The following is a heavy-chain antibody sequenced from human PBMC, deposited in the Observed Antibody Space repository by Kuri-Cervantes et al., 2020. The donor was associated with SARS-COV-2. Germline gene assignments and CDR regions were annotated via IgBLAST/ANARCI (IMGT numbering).Heavy chain of an antibody. CDR3: ARDRLVRGVPYYYYYGMDV. V-gene: IGHV3-23*01. D-gene: IGHD3-10*01. Sequence: GESLKISCAASGFTFSSYAMSWVRQAPGKGLEWVSAISGSGGSTYYADSVKGRFTISRDNSKNTLYLQMNSLGAEDTAVYYCARDRLVRGVPYYYYYGMDVWGQGTTVTVSS. CDR1: GFTFSSYA. J-gene: IGHJ6*02. CDR2: ISGSGGST.